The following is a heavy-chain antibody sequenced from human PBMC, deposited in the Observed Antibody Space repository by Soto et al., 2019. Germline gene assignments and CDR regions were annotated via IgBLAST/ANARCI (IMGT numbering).Heavy chain of an antibody. J-gene: IGHJ4*02. CDR1: GGSISSYY. D-gene: IGHD2-15*01. CDR2: IYYSGST. V-gene: IGHV4-59*01. Sequence: SETLSLTCTVSGGSISSYYWSWIRQPPGKGLEWIGYIYYSGSTNYNPSLKSRVTISVDTSKNQFSLKLSSVTAADTAVYYCARESSNCSGGSCYFDYWGQGTLVTVSS. CDR3: ARESSNCSGGSCYFDY.